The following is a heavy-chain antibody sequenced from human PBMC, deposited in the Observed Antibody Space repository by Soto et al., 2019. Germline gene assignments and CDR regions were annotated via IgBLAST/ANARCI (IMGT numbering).Heavy chain of an antibody. D-gene: IGHD3-10*01. CDR1: GFTFSAYG. J-gene: IGHJ6*02. V-gene: IGHV3-30*18. Sequence: QVQLVESGGGVVQPGRSLRLSCAASGFTFSAYGMHWVRQAPGKGLEWMALISYDGSNKYYADSVKGRFTISRDNSKNTQYLQMNSLRAEDTVVYYCAKDGSGNYYSGVDVWGQGTTVTVSS. CDR2: ISYDGSNK. CDR3: AKDGSGNYYSGVDV.